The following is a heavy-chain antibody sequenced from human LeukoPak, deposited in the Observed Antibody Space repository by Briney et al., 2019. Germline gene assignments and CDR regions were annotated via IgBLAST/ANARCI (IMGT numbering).Heavy chain of an antibody. CDR2: IYYSGST. J-gene: IGHJ4*02. Sequence: SETLSLTCTVSGGSISSSYYWGWIRQPPGKGLEWIGGIYYSGSTYYNPSLKSRVTISVDTSKNQFSLKLSSVTAADTAVYYCARRDDSGSYSGYWGQGTLVTVSS. CDR3: ARRDDSGSYSGY. D-gene: IGHD3-10*01. CDR1: GGSISSSYY. V-gene: IGHV4-39*01.